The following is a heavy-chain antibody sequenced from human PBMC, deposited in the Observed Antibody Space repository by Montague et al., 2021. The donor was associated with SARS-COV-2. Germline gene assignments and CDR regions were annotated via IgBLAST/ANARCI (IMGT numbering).Heavy chain of an antibody. CDR1: VGPIGNYY. J-gene: IGHJ5*02. CDR2: IYDSGSA. CDR3: ARAYCGGDCHVGP. Sequence: SETLSLTCTVSVGPIGNYYWTWIRQPPGKGLEWIGYIYDSGSANYNPSLKSRSTISVDTSNNQFSLRLSSVTAADTAVYYCARAYCGGDCHVGPWGQGILVTVSS. V-gene: IGHV4-59*01. D-gene: IGHD2-21*02.